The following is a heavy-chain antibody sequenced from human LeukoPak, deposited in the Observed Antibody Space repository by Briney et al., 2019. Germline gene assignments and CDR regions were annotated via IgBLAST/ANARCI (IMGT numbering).Heavy chain of an antibody. D-gene: IGHD3-10*01. V-gene: IGHV4-59*11. Sequence: SETLSLTCTVSGGSFTTHYWSWIRQPPGKGLEWIGYISYIGSTNYNPSLKSRVTISIDTSKNEVSLMPTSVTAADTAVYYCASDSISINAFDAWGQGTMVTVSS. CDR1: GGSFTTHY. J-gene: IGHJ3*01. CDR2: ISYIGST. CDR3: ASDSISINAFDA.